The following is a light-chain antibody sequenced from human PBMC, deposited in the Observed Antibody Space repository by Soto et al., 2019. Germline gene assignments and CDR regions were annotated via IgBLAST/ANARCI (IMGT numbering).Light chain of an antibody. CDR2: AAS. J-gene: IGKJ1*01. CDR3: QNYNSAPRT. Sequence: DIQMTQSPSSLSASIGDRVTISCRASQGISNDLAWYQQKPGKVPYLLIYAASTSHSGVPSRFRGSGSGTGFTLTISSLQPEDVATYYCQNYNSAPRTFGQGTKVDIK. V-gene: IGKV1-27*01. CDR1: QGISND.